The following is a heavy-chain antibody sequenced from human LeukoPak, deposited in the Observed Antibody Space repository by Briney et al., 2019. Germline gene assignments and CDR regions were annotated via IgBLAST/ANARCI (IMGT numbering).Heavy chain of an antibody. Sequence: SETLSLTCAVSGGSITTSNWWSWVRQPPGKGLEWIGEIYHNGNTNYNPSLKSRVTISIDKSKNQFSLNLNSVTAADTAVYYCATFYDTSAWYGADRGTFHIWGQGTMVTVSS. CDR3: ATFYDTSAWYGADRGTFHI. V-gene: IGHV4-4*02. D-gene: IGHD3-22*01. CDR2: IYHNGNT. CDR1: GGSITTSNW. J-gene: IGHJ3*02.